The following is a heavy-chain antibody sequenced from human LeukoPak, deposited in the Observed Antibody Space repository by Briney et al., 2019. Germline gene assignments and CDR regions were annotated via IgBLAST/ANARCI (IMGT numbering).Heavy chain of an antibody. CDR2: ISGSGGST. V-gene: IGHV3-23*01. J-gene: IGHJ6*03. CDR3: ARFAAGGSYYYYMDV. CDR1: GFTFSSYA. D-gene: IGHD3-10*01. Sequence: GGSLRLSCAASGFTFSSYAMSWVRQAPGKGLEWVSAISGSGGSTYYADSVKGRFTISRDNSKNTLYLQMNSLRADDTAVYYCARFAAGGSYYYYMDVWGKGTTVTVSS.